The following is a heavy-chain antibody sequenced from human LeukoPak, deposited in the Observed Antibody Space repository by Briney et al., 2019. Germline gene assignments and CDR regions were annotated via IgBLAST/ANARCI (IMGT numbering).Heavy chain of an antibody. CDR2: IYSNGNT. D-gene: IGHD1-26*01. J-gene: IGHJ5*02. CDR3: ARDGGSRKFDP. CDR1: GGSISSYY. V-gene: IGHV4-4*07. Sequence: SETLSLTCTVFGGSISSYYWSWIRQPAGKGLEWIGRIYSNGNTNYNPSLKSRVTMSVDTSKNQISLKLTSVTAADTAVYYCARDGGSRKFDPWGQGTLVTVSS.